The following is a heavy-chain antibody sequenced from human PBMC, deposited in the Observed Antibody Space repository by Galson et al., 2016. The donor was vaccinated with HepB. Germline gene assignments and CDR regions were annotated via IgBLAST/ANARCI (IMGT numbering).Heavy chain of an antibody. J-gene: IGHJ6*02. CDR1: GFTFSSYA. CDR2: ISYDGSNK. V-gene: IGHV3-30*18. Sequence: SLRLSCAASGFTFSSYAMTWVRQPPGKGLEWVAVISYDGSNKYYADSVKGRFTISRDNSKNTLYLQMNSLRADDMDVYYCAKGPTSYFYGMDVWGQGTTVTVSS. CDR3: AKGPTSYFYGMDV.